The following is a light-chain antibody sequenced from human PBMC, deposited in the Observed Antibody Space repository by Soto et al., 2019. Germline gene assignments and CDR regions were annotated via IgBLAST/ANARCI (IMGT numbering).Light chain of an antibody. CDR1: QSIGIL. Sequence: DIQMTQSPSTLSAYVGYRVTITFRASQSIGILLAWYQQKPGKAPKLLIYKASSLESGVPSRFSGSGSETEFTLTISSLQPDDFATYYCQQYNSYWTFGQGTKVDIK. J-gene: IGKJ1*01. V-gene: IGKV1-5*03. CDR3: QQYNSYWT. CDR2: KAS.